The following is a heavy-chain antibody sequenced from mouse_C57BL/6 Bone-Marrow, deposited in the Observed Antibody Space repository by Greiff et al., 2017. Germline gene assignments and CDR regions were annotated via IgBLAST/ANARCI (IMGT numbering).Heavy chain of an antibody. Sequence: VQLVESGAELVRPGASVTLSCKASGYTFTDYEMHWVKQTPVHGLEWIGAIDPETGGTAYNQKFKGKAILTADKSSSTAYMELRSLTSEDSAVYYCTRVCYDGYYERDYWGQGTTLTVSS. CDR3: TRVCYDGYYERDY. J-gene: IGHJ2*01. CDR1: GYTFTDYE. V-gene: IGHV1-15*01. D-gene: IGHD2-3*01. CDR2: IDPETGGT.